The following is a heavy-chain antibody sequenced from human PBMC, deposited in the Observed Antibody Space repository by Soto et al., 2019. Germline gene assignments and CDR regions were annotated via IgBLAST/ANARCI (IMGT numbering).Heavy chain of an antibody. Sequence: SDTLSLTCTVSGDSVSSVAFHWAWLRRPPGKGLEWFGYIYNGGSTYYRPSLESRMQMSLDATRNHYSLRLTSVTAEDTAVYFCDRAPVGLDTISYFDYWGQGKLVTVSS. J-gene: IGHJ4*02. CDR2: IYNGGST. CDR1: GDSVSSVAFH. V-gene: IGHV4-30-4*02. D-gene: IGHD3-3*01. CDR3: DRAPVGLDTISYFDY.